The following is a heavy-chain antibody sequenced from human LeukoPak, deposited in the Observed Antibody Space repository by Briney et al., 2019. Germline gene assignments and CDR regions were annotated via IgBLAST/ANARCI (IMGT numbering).Heavy chain of an antibody. J-gene: IGHJ4*02. CDR3: AREIMVRGVITYYFDY. CDR2: IYTSGST. Sequence: SETLSLTCTVSGGSISSGSYYGSWIRQPAGKGLEWIGRIYTSGSTNYNPSLKSRVTISVDTSKNQFSLKLSSVTAADTAVYYCAREIMVRGVITYYFDYWGQGTLVTVSS. CDR1: GGSISSGSYY. D-gene: IGHD3-10*01. V-gene: IGHV4-61*02.